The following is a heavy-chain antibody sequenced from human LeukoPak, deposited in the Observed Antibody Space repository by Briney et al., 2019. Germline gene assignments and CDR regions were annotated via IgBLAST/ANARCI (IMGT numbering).Heavy chain of an antibody. D-gene: IGHD1-26*01. Sequence: GASVKVSCRASGYTFTGYYMHWVRQAPGQGLEWMGWINPNSGGTDYAQKFQGRVTMTRDTSISTAYMELSRLRSDDTAVYYCARGGSRCGWNNWFDPWGQGTLVTVSS. V-gene: IGHV1-2*02. CDR2: INPNSGGT. CDR3: ARGGSRCGWNNWFDP. J-gene: IGHJ5*02. CDR1: GYTFTGYY.